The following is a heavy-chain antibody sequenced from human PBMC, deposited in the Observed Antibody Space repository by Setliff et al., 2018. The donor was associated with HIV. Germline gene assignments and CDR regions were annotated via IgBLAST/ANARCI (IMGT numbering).Heavy chain of an antibody. CDR2: ISNNNDNT. V-gene: IGHV1-18*04. CDR3: ARSGESFTTTFDA. D-gene: IGHD4-4*01. CDR1: GYTFTDFG. J-gene: IGHJ3*01. Sequence: VASVKVSCKASGYTFTDFGLSWVRQAPGQGLEWMGWISNNNDNTDYAQDLQGRVTLTTDTSTATAYLELRSLRSDDTAVDYCARSGESFTTTFDAWGQGTMVTVAS.